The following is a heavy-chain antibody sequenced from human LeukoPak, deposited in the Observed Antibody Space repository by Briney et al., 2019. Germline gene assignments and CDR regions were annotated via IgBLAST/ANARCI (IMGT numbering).Heavy chain of an antibody. J-gene: IGHJ4*02. CDR1: GFTFSSYG. V-gene: IGHV3-30*18. CDR2: ISYDGSNK. Sequence: PGRSLRLSCAASGFTFSSYGMHWVRQAPGKGLEWVAVISYDGSNKYYADSVKGRFTISRDNSKNTLYLQMNSLRAEDTAVYYCAKGPRFDWLFAQGDYWGQGTLVTVSS. D-gene: IGHD3-9*01. CDR3: AKGPRFDWLFAQGDY.